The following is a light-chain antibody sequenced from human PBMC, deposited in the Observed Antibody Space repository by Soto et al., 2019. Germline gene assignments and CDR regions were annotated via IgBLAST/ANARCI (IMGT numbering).Light chain of an antibody. V-gene: IGKV1-12*01. CDR3: QQANTFPLT. CDR1: QTVNTW. CDR2: AAS. Sequence: DVQMTQSPSTLSASVGDRVTITCRASQTVNTWLAWYQHKPGKAPKLLIYAASSLQSGVPSRFSGSGSGTHFTLTISSLQPEDFATYYCQQANTFPLTFGQGTRLEIK. J-gene: IGKJ5*01.